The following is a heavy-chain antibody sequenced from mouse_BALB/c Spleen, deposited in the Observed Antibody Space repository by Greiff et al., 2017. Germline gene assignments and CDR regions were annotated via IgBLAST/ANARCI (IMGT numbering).Heavy chain of an antibody. CDR2: INPDSSTI. J-gene: IGHJ4*01. D-gene: IGHD2-2*01. Sequence: EVMLVESGGGLVQPGGSLKLSCAASGFDFSRYWMSWVRQAPGKGLEWIGEINPDSSTINYTPSLKDKFIISRDNAKNTLYLQMSKVRSEDTALYYCARRRIYYGYEDAMDYWGQGTSVTVSS. CDR1: GFDFSRYW. CDR3: ARRRIYYGYEDAMDY. V-gene: IGHV4-1*02.